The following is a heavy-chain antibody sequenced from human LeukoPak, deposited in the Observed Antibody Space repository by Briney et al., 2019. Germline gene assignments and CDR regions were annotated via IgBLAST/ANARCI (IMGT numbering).Heavy chain of an antibody. V-gene: IGHV4-34*01. Sequence: SETLSLTCAVYGGSLSDYYWNWIRQPPGKGLEWIGEINHSRSTNYNPSLKSRVTISVDSSNNQFSLKLNSVTAADTAVYYCARGLADTGMDYWGQGTLVTVSS. CDR1: GGSLSDYY. CDR3: ARGLADTGMDY. CDR2: INHSRST. J-gene: IGHJ4*02. D-gene: IGHD5-18*01.